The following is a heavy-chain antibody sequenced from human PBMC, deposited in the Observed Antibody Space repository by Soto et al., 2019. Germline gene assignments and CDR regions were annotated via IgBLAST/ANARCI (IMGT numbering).Heavy chain of an antibody. D-gene: IGHD1-1*01. CDR2: MNPNTGNS. CDR3: ARRAETNGWNGFGADKYYFDF. V-gene: IGHV1-8*01. CDR1: GYTFTSYD. J-gene: IGHJ4*02. Sequence: ASVKVSCKASGYTFTSYDIYWVRQATGQGLELMGWMNPNTGNSGYAQKFQGRVTVTSDTSINTVYMELSSLRSEDTAVYYCARRAETNGWNGFGADKYYFDFWGQGTLVTVSS.